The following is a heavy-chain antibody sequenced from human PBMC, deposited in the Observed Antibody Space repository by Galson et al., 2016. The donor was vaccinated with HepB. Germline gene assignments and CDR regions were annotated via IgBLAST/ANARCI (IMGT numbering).Heavy chain of an antibody. CDR2: IKQDGSGK. CDR3: MSYSDAWYSGF. V-gene: IGHV3-7*03. Sequence: SLRLSCAASGFPFSSYSMAWVRQAPGKGLEWVANIKQDGSGKYYVDSVKGRFTISRDNAKNSVYLQMNSLRGDDTAVYYCMSYSDAWYSGFWGQGTLVTVSS. D-gene: IGHD6-13*01. CDR1: GFPFSSYS. J-gene: IGHJ4*02.